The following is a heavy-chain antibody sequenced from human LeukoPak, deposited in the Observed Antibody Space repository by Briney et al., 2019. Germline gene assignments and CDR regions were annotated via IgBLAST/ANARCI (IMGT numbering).Heavy chain of an antibody. CDR3: AKGYRFLVTLGICFDY. J-gene: IGHJ4*02. CDR1: GFTFSSYA. CDR2: ISGSGGST. V-gene: IGHV3-23*01. Sequence: GGSLRLSCAASGFTFSSYAMSWVRQAPGKGLEWVSAISGSGGSTYYADSVKGRFTISRDNSKNTLYLQMNSLRAEDTAVYYCAKGYRFLVTLGICFDYWGQGTLVTVSS. D-gene: IGHD3-3*01.